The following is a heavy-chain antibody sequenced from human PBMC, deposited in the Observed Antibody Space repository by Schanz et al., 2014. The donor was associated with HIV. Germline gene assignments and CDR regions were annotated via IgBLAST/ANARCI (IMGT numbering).Heavy chain of an antibody. Sequence: EVQLVASGGGLVQPGRSLRLSCAASGFIFDDYSMYWVRQAPGKGLEWVSGISWNSGSIGYADSVKGRFTISRDNAKNSLFLQMNSLRAEDTALYYCVKDSGTMISGTRWFDPWGQGTLVTVSA. D-gene: IGHD3-16*01. CDR1: GFIFDDYS. CDR3: VKDSGTMISGTRWFDP. CDR2: ISWNSGSI. V-gene: IGHV3-9*01. J-gene: IGHJ5*02.